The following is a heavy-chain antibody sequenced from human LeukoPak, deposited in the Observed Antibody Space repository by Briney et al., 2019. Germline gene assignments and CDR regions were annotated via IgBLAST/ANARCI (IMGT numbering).Heavy chain of an antibody. J-gene: IGHJ1*01. D-gene: IGHD1-1*01. V-gene: IGHV4-59*01. Sequence: SETLSLTCTVSGGSISSYYWSWIRQPPGKGLEWIGYIYYSGSTNYNPSLKSRVTISVDTSKNHFSLELSSVTAADTAVYYCARDGKYAEYFQDWGQGTLVTVSS. CDR3: ARDGKYAEYFQD. CDR1: GGSISSYY. CDR2: IYYSGST.